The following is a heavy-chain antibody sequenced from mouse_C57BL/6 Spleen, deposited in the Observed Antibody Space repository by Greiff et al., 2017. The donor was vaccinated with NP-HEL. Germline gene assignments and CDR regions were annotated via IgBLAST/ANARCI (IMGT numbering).Heavy chain of an antibody. CDR1: GYTFTSYW. Sequence: VQLQQPGAELVKPGASVKLSCKASGYTFTSYWMHWVKQRPGQGLEWIGMIHPNSGSTNYNEKFKSKATLTVDKSSSTAYMQLSSLTSEDSAVYYCARGEMITTYFDVWGTGTTVTVSS. CDR2: IHPNSGST. V-gene: IGHV1-64*01. J-gene: IGHJ1*03. D-gene: IGHD2-4*01. CDR3: ARGEMITTYFDV.